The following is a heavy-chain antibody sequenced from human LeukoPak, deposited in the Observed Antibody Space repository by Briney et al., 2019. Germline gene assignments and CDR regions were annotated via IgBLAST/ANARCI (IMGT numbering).Heavy chain of an antibody. Sequence: GGSLRLSCAASGFTFSSYAMRWVRQAPGKGLEWVSVITGSGGNTYYADSVKGRFTISRDNSKNTLYLQMNSLRAEDTAVYYCAKQYNYYDSSGPFDYWGQGTLVTVSS. V-gene: IGHV3-23*01. D-gene: IGHD3-22*01. J-gene: IGHJ4*02. CDR2: ITGSGGNT. CDR3: AKQYNYYDSSGPFDY. CDR1: GFTFSSYA.